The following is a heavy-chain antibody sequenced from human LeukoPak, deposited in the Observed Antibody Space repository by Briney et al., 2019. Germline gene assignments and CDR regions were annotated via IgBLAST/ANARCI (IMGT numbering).Heavy chain of an antibody. CDR1: GYTSTSYD. Sequence: ASVKVSCKASGYTSTSYDINWVRQATGQGLGWMGWMNPNSGNTGYAQKFQGRVTMTRNTSISTAYMELSSLRSEDTAVYYCARDWGTAMVLYYYYGMDVWGQGTTVTVSS. V-gene: IGHV1-8*01. CDR3: ARDWGTAMVLYYYYGMDV. CDR2: MNPNSGNT. D-gene: IGHD5-18*01. J-gene: IGHJ6*02.